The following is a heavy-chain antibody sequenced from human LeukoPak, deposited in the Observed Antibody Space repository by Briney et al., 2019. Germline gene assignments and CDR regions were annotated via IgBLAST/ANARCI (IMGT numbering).Heavy chain of an antibody. V-gene: IGHV3-21*01. Sequence: GGSLRLSCAASGFTFSSYSMNWVRQAPGKGLEWVSSISSSSSYIYYADSVKGRFTISRDNAKNSLYLQMNSLRAEDTAVYYCARDREDYDSGMDYWGQGTLVTVSS. CDR1: GFTFSSYS. CDR3: ARDREDYDSGMDY. J-gene: IGHJ4*02. D-gene: IGHD3-22*01. CDR2: ISSSSSYI.